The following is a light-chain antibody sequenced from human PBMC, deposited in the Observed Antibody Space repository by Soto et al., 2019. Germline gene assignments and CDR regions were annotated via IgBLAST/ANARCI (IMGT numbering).Light chain of an antibody. J-gene: IGLJ2*01. CDR1: SSDVGGYNY. V-gene: IGLV2-8*01. CDR3: SSFAGSFYWV. Sequence: QSVLTQPPSASGSPGQSVTISCTGTSSDVGGYNYVSWYQQHPGKAPKLMIYEVSKRPSGVPDRFSGSKSGNTASLTVSGLQAEDEADNYCSSFAGSFYWVFGGGTKLTVL. CDR2: EVS.